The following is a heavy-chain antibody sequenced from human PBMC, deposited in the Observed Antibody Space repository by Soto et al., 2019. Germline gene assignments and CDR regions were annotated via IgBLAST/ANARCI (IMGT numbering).Heavy chain of an antibody. D-gene: IGHD3-22*01. V-gene: IGHV3-74*01. J-gene: IGHJ4*02. CDR1: GFTFSRYW. Sequence: EVQLVESGGGLVQPGGSLRLSCAASGFTFSRYWMHWVCQAPGKGLVWVSRINSDGSSTSYADSVKGRFTISRDNAKNTLYLQMNSLRAEDTAVFYCAIYDSSGYYRGWGQGTLVTVSS. CDR2: INSDGSST. CDR3: AIYDSSGYYRG.